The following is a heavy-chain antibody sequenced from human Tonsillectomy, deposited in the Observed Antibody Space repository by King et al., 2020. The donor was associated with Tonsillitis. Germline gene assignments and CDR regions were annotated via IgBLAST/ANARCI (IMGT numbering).Heavy chain of an antibody. CDR3: ARQITGTFDAFDI. V-gene: IGHV5-51*01. D-gene: IGHD1-20*01. CDR1: GYSFTSNW. CDR2: IYPGDSDT. J-gene: IGHJ3*02. Sequence: QLVQSGAEVKKAGESLKISCKGSGYSFTSNWIAWVRPMPGKGLEWMGIIYPGDSDTRYSPSFHGQFTISVDKSISTAYLQWSSLKASDTAMYYCARQITGTFDAFDIWGQGTRVTVSS.